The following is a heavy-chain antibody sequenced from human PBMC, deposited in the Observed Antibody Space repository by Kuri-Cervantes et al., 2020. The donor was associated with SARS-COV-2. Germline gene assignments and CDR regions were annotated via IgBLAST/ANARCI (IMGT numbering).Heavy chain of an antibody. CDR3: ARGYCSSTSCYDAFDI. CDR2: IHYSGAT. V-gene: IGHV4-39*07. Sequence: SETLSLTCTVSGGSISTTNYYWAWIRQPPGKGLEWIGSIHYSGATYYNPSLKSRVTISVDTSKNQFSLKLSSVTAADTAVYYCARGYCSSTSCYDAFDIWGQGTMVTVSS. J-gene: IGHJ3*02. CDR1: GGSISTTNYY. D-gene: IGHD2-2*01.